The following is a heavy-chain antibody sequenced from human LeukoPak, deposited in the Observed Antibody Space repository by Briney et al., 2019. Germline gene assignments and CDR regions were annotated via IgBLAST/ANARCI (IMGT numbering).Heavy chain of an antibody. J-gene: IGHJ6*02. V-gene: IGHV3-48*03. CDR1: RXTFSSYE. Sequence: PGGSLRLSWAASRXTFSSYEVNWVRRAPGKGLESVAYISSSGSITYYADSVKGRFTISRDNANNSLSLLMNSLRAEDTAVYYCARDKASPFTYYGMDVWGQGTTVTVSS. CDR3: ARDKASPFTYYGMDV. CDR2: ISSSGSIT. D-gene: IGHD6-6*01.